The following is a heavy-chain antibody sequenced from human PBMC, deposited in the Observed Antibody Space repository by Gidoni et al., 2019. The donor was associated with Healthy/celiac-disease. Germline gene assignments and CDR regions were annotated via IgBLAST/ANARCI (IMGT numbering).Heavy chain of an antibody. D-gene: IGHD3-22*01. Sequence: QVQLQESGPGLVKPSQNLSLTCTVSGGPISSGGYYWSWIRQHPWKGLEWIGYIYYLGITYYNPSLNSRVTISVDTSKNQFSLKLSSVTAADTAVYYCARSYYYDSSGYFDYWGQGTLVTVSS. CDR3: ARSYYYDSSGYFDY. J-gene: IGHJ4*02. CDR1: GGPISSGGYY. V-gene: IGHV4-31*03. CDR2: IYYLGIT.